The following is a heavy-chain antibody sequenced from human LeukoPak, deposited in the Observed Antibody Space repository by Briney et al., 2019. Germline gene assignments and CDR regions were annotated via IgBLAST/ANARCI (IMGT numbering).Heavy chain of an antibody. J-gene: IGHJ3*02. CDR3: AKFDYYDSTGHLTGDAFDI. Sequence: PGGSLRLSCAASGFTFSSYAMSWVRQAPGKGLEWVSGISGSGGGTYYADSVKGRFTISRDNSKNTLYLQMDSLRAEDTAVYFCAKFDYYDSTGHLTGDAFDIWGQGTMVTASS. CDR2: ISGSGGGT. D-gene: IGHD3-22*01. CDR1: GFTFSSYA. V-gene: IGHV3-23*01.